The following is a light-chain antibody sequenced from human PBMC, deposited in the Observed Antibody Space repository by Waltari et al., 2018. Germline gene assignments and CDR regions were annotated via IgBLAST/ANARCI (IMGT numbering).Light chain of an antibody. V-gene: IGKV1-5*03. CDR2: KAS. J-gene: IGKJ1*01. CDR1: QSISSW. Sequence: DIQMTQSPSTLSASVGDRVTITCRASQSISSWLAWYQQKPGKAPKLLIYKASSLESGGPSRFSGSGSGTEFTLTISSLQPDDFATYHCQQYKSYWTFGQGTKVEIK. CDR3: QQYKSYWT.